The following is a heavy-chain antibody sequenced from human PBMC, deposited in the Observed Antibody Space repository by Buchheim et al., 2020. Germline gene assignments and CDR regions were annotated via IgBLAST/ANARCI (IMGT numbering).Heavy chain of an antibody. Sequence: EGQLVESGGGLVKPGGSLRLSCTTSGFNFNIAWMAWVRLTPGKGLEWVGRIKSRGGGETTDYATPVKGRFFISRDDSKNTVYLHMYSLEIEDTAVYYCVKVKALADLVFDYWGQGTL. CDR1: GFNFNIAW. CDR3: VKVKALADLVFDY. D-gene: IGHD6-19*01. CDR2: IKSRGGGETT. J-gene: IGHJ4*02. V-gene: IGHV3-15*01.